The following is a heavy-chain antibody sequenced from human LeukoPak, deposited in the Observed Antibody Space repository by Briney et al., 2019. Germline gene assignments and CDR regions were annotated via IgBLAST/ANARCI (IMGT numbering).Heavy chain of an antibody. V-gene: IGHV1-18*04. Sequence: ASVKVSCKASGYTFNMHSIIWVRQAPGQGLEWMGWISAYNGDTKYTQKLQGRVTMTTDTSTSTAYMELRSLRSEDTAVYYCAREYDSSGYNSDYWGQGTLVTVSS. CDR3: AREYDSSGYNSDY. J-gene: IGHJ4*02. D-gene: IGHD3-22*01. CDR1: GYTFNMHS. CDR2: ISAYNGDT.